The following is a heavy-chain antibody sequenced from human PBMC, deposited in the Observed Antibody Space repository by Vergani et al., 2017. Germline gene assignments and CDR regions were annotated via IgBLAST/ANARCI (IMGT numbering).Heavy chain of an antibody. Sequence: VQLQESGPGLVKPSGTLSLTCAVSGGSISSSNWWSWVRQPPGKGLEWVSSISSSSSYIYYADSVKGRFTISRDNAKNSLYLQMNSLRAEDTAVYYCASLHGGLFDYWGQGTLVTVSS. D-gene: IGHD3-16*01. J-gene: IGHJ4*02. V-gene: IGHV3-21*01. CDR3: ASLHGGLFDY. CDR2: ISSSSSYI. CDR1: GGSISSSN.